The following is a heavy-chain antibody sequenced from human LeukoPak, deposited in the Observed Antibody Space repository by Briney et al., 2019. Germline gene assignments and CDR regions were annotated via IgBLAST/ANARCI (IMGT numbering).Heavy chain of an antibody. CDR1: GYTFTGYY. D-gene: IGHD3-22*01. Sequence: ASVKVSCKASGYTFTGYYMHWVRQAPGHGLEWMGWINPNGGGTNYAQKFQGRVTMTRDTSISTAYMELSRLRSDDTAVYYCASIYYDSSGSRPYYYGIDVWGQGTTVTVSS. J-gene: IGHJ6*02. V-gene: IGHV1-2*02. CDR2: INPNGGGT. CDR3: ASIYYDSSGSRPYYYGIDV.